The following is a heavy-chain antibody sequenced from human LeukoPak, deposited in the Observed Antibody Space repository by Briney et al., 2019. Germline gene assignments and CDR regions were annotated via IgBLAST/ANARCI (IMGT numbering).Heavy chain of an antibody. J-gene: IGHJ4*02. Sequence: PGGSLRLSCAASGFTFSSYEMNWVRQAPGKGLEWIGYIYYSGSTNYNPSLKSRVTISIDTSKNQFSLKLSSVTAADTAVYYCAFLTGYYVVDYWGQGTLVTVSS. CDR1: GFTFSSYE. CDR3: AFLTGYYVVDY. V-gene: IGHV4-59*08. CDR2: IYYSGST. D-gene: IGHD3-9*01.